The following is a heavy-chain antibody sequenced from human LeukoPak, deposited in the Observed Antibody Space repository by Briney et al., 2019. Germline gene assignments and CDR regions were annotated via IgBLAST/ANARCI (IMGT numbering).Heavy chain of an antibody. D-gene: IGHD3-3*01. V-gene: IGHV3-30*02. CDR2: IRYDGSNK. J-gene: IGHJ4*02. CDR1: GFTFSSYG. Sequence: GGSLRLSCAASGFTFSSYGMHWVRQAPGKGLEWVAFIRYDGSNKYYADSVKGRFTISRDNSKNTLYLQMNSLRAEDTAVYYCAKVSTIFGVVIRPNYFDYWGQGTLVTVSS. CDR3: AKVSTIFGVVIRPNYFDY.